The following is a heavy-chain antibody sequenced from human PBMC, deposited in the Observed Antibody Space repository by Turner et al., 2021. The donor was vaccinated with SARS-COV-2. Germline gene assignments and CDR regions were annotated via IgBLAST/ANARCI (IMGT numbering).Heavy chain of an antibody. V-gene: IGHV1-18*04. J-gene: IGHJ4*02. D-gene: IGHD6-19*01. CDR2: ISGYNTNK. CDR3: AREETSGLFDY. CDR1: GYPFTSYA. Sequence: HVYLVQSGHEVKKPRAALKVSCKASGYPFTSYAISWVRQAPGHGLEWMGMISGYNTNKMYEQNFQGRATMTKYASTNTAFMELMSLRSDDTAVYFCAREETSGLFDYWGQGTLVTVSS.